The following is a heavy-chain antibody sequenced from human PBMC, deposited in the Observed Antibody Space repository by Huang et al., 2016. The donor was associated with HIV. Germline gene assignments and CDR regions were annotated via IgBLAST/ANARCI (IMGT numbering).Heavy chain of an antibody. V-gene: IGHV4-34*01. Sequence: QVQLQQWGAGLLKPSETLSLTCAVYGGSFSGYYWSWIRQSPGKGLEWYGEINNSGSTNYNPSLNSRLTISVDTSKNQFSLKLSSVTAADTAVYYCARERMMSWLDDHDAFDIWGQGTMVTVSS. J-gene: IGHJ3*02. D-gene: IGHD1-1*01. CDR1: GGSFSGYY. CDR3: ARERMMSWLDDHDAFDI. CDR2: INNSGST.